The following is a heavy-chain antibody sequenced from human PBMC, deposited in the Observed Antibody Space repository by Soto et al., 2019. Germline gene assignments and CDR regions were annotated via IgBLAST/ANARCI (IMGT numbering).Heavy chain of an antibody. D-gene: IGHD3-22*01. CDR1: GFTFSSYG. Sequence: QVQLVESGGGVVQPGRSLRLSCAASGFTFSSYGMHWVRQAPGKGLEWVAVIWYDGSNKYYADSVKGRFTISRDNSKNTLYLQMNSLRAEDTAVYYCARDIYDSSGYYPYFDYWGQGTLVTVSS. CDR3: ARDIYDSSGYYPYFDY. V-gene: IGHV3-33*01. CDR2: IWYDGSNK. J-gene: IGHJ4*02.